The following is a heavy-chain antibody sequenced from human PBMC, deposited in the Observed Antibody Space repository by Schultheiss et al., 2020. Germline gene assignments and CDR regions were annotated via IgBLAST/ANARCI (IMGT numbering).Heavy chain of an antibody. V-gene: IGHV4-34*01. J-gene: IGHJ3*02. CDR2: INHSGST. D-gene: IGHD1-26*01. Sequence: SQTLSLTCAVYGGSFSGYYWSWIRQPPGKGLEWIGEINHSGSTNYNTSLKSRVTISVDTSKNQFSLKLSSVTAADTAVYYCARDGTYDAFDIWGQGTMVTV. CDR3: ARDGTYDAFDI. CDR1: GGSFSGYY.